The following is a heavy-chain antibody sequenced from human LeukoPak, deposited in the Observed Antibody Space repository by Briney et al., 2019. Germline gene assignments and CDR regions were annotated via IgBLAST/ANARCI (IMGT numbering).Heavy chain of an antibody. V-gene: IGHV4-59*12. Sequence: LETLSLTCTVSGGSMRSNYWSLTRQPPGKGLEWIGNIYYSGSTNYNPSLKSRVTISIDPSKNQFSLKLSSVTAADTAVYYCARDSYYDNSGEGAFDIWGQGTMVTVSA. CDR2: IYYSGST. CDR1: GGSMRSNY. J-gene: IGHJ3*02. D-gene: IGHD3-22*01. CDR3: ARDSYYDNSGEGAFDI.